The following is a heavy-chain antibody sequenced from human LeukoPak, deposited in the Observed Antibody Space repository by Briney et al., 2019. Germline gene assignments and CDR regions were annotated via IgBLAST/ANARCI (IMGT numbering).Heavy chain of an antibody. Sequence: GGSLRLSCAASGFTFSSYAMHWVRQAPGKGLEWVAVIPYDGSNKNYADSVKGRFTISRDNSKNTLYLQMNSLRAEGTAVYYCARSQHYDILTPADYWGQGTLVTVSS. V-gene: IGHV3-30-3*01. D-gene: IGHD3-9*01. J-gene: IGHJ4*02. CDR3: ARSQHYDILTPADY. CDR2: IPYDGSNK. CDR1: GFTFSSYA.